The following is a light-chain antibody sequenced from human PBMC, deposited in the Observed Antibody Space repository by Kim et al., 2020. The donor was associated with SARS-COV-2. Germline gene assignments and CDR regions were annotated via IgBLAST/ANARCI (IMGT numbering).Light chain of an antibody. Sequence: ALGQTVRITCQGDSLTRYYVGGHQQKQGQAPVLVIYGKDNRPSWIPDRFSGSSSGNTASLTITGAQAEDEADYYCNSRDSSGTHVLFGGGTQLTVL. CDR2: GKD. V-gene: IGLV3-19*01. CDR3: NSRDSSGTHVL. J-gene: IGLJ3*02. CDR1: SLTRYY.